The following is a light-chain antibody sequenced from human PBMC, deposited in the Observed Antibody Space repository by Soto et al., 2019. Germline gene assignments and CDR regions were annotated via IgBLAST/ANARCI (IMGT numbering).Light chain of an antibody. Sequence: EIVLTQSPATLSVSPGERATLSCRASQSVSSNLAWYQQKPGQAPRLLIYGASTRATGIPARFSGSGSGTDFTLTISSLEPEDFAVYYCQQRYSWPITFGQGTRREIK. CDR2: GAS. CDR3: QQRYSWPIT. V-gene: IGKV3-11*01. J-gene: IGKJ5*01. CDR1: QSVSSN.